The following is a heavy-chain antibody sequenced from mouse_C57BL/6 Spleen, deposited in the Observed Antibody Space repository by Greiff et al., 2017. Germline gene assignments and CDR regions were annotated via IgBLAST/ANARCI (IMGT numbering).Heavy chain of an antibody. V-gene: IGHV5-16*02. Sequence: EVQRVESEGGLVQPGSSMKLSCTASGFTFSDYYMAWVRQVPEKGLEWVANINYDGSSTYYLDSLKSRFIISRDNAKNILYLQMSSLKSEDTATYYCARRDYGSSWDWYFDVWGTGTTVTVSS. D-gene: IGHD1-1*01. CDR2: INYDGSST. CDR1: GFTFSDYY. J-gene: IGHJ1*03. CDR3: ARRDYGSSWDWYFDV.